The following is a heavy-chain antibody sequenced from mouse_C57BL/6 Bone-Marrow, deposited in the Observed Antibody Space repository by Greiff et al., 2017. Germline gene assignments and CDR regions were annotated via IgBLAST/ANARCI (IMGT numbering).Heavy chain of an antibody. Sequence: QVQLQQPGAELVKPEASVKLSCKASGYTFTSYWMHWVKQRPGQGLEWIGMIHPNSGSTNYNEKFKSKATLTVDKSSSTAYMQLSSLTSEDSAVYYCAREGNYYGSSPSFAYWGQGTLVTVSA. CDR1: GYTFTSYW. CDR3: AREGNYYGSSPSFAY. J-gene: IGHJ3*01. D-gene: IGHD1-1*01. V-gene: IGHV1-64*01. CDR2: IHPNSGST.